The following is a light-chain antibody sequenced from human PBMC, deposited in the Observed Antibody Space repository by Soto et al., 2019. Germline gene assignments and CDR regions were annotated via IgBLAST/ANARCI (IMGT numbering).Light chain of an antibody. Sequence: DIQMTQSPSSLSASVGDRVTITCRASQSIRSYLNWYQQKPGKAPRLLIYAASSLQSGVPSRFRGRESGTDFTLTISSLQPEDFATYYCQQSYSTPISFGQGTRLEIE. J-gene: IGKJ5*01. CDR1: QSIRSY. V-gene: IGKV1-39*01. CDR2: AAS. CDR3: QQSYSTPIS.